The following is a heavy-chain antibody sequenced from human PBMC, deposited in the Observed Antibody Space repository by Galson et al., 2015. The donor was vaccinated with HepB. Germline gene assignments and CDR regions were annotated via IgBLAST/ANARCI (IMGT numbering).Heavy chain of an antibody. D-gene: IGHD1-26*01. CDR2: IWYDGSEK. CDR1: GLAFHNYA. V-gene: IGHV3-33*01. Sequence: SLRLSCAASGLAFHNYAMHWVRQAPGKGLEWMAVIWYDGSEKYYADSVKRRFTISRDNSKNILFLVMNSLRVEDTAIYYCARGESDKDSEPPDDWGQGTLVTVSS. J-gene: IGHJ4*02. CDR3: ARGESDKDSEPPDD.